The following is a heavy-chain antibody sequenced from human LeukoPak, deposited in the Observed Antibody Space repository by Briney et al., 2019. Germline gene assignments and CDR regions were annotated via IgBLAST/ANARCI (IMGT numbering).Heavy chain of an antibody. V-gene: IGHV4-59*08. CDR3: ARGEYYHLWSAHYFDY. CDR2: IYYSGST. CDR1: GGSISSYY. Sequence: SETLSLTCTVSGGSISSYYWSWIRQPPGKGLEWIGYIYYSGSTNYNPSLKSRVTISVDTSKNQFSLKLSSVTAADTAVYYCARGEYYHLWSAHYFDYWLQGTLVTVYS. J-gene: IGHJ4*02. D-gene: IGHD3-3*01.